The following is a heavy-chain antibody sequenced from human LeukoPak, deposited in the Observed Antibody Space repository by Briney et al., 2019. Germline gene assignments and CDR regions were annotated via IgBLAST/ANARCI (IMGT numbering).Heavy chain of an antibody. J-gene: IGHJ6*03. CDR1: GGSISSSNFY. Sequence: KPSETLSLTCTVSGGSISSSNFYWGWIRQPPGKGLEWIGSIYHSGSTYYNPSLKSRVTISVDTSKNQFSLKLSSVTAADTAVYYCARGPTEWFGELSPVYYYMDVWGKGTTVTISS. CDR3: ARGPTEWFGELSPVYYYMDV. V-gene: IGHV4-39*07. CDR2: IYHSGST. D-gene: IGHD3-10*01.